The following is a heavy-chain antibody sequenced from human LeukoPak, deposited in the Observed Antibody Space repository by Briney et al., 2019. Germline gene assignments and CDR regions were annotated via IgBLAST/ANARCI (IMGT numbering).Heavy chain of an antibody. CDR3: ARGPRGSSPYADY. D-gene: IGHD6-13*01. V-gene: IGHV3-64*01. CDR2: ISSNGGST. J-gene: IGHJ4*02. Sequence: PGGSLRLSCAASGFTFSSYAMHWVRQAPGKGLEYVSAISSNGGSTYYANSVKGRFTISRDNSKNTLYLQMGSLRAEDMAVYYCARGPRGSSPYADYWGQGTLVTVSS. CDR1: GFTFSSYA.